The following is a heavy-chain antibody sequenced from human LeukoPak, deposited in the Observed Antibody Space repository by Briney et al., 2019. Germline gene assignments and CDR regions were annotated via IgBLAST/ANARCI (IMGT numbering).Heavy chain of an antibody. J-gene: IGHJ4*02. CDR2: INSDGSST. D-gene: IGHD3-22*01. CDR3: ARNYYDSGYYFDY. Sequence: GESLRLSCAASGFTFSSYAMSWVRQAPGKGLVWVSRINSDGSSTSYADSVKGRFTISRDNAKNTLYLQMNSLRAEDTAVYYCARNYYDSGYYFDYWGQGTLVTVSS. CDR1: GFTFSSYA. V-gene: IGHV3-74*01.